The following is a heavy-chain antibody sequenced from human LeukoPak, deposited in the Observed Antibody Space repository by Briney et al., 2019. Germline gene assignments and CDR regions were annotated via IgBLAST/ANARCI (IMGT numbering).Heavy chain of an antibody. V-gene: IGHV1-18*01. CDR1: GYTFTSYG. CDR3: ASAVTIIDDAFDI. J-gene: IGHJ3*02. Sequence: ASVKVSCKASGYTFTSYGISWVRQAPGQGLEWMGWISAYNGNTNYAQKLQGRVTMTTDTSTSTAYMKLRSLRSDDTAVYYCASAVTIIDDAFDIWGQGTMVTVSS. D-gene: IGHD4-17*01. CDR2: ISAYNGNT.